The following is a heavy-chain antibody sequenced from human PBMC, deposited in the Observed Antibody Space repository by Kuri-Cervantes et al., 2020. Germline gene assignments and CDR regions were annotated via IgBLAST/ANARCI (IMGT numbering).Heavy chain of an antibody. D-gene: IGHD2-2*01. CDR1: GGSISSYY. V-gene: IGHV4-59*01. J-gene: IGHJ6*02. Sequence: SETLSLTCTVSGGSISSYYWSWIRQPPGKGLEWIGCIYYSGSTNYNPSLKSRVTISVDTSKNQFSLKLSSVTAADTAVYYCARGVVPAAISTYYYYYGMDVWGQGTTVTVSS. CDR2: IYYSGST. CDR3: ARGVVPAAISTYYYYYGMDV.